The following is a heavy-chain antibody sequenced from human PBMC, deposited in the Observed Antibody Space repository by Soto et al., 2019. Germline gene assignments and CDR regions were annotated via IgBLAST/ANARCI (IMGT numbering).Heavy chain of an antibody. J-gene: IGHJ4*02. D-gene: IGHD1-7*01. CDR1: GGIFHGYG. Sequence: GGSLRLSCAVPGGIFHGYGMHWVRQAPGKGLEWVAIIRFDGSNEEYADSVKGRFTISRDNSKNTLYLQMNTLGAENTAVYYCARDGIGGTVFRGYLDYWGRGTVVTVSS. CDR2: IRFDGSNE. V-gene: IGHV3-33*01. CDR3: ARDGIGGTVFRGYLDY.